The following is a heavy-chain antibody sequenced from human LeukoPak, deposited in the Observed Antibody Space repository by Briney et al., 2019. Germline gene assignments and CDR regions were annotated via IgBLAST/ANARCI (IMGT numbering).Heavy chain of an antibody. CDR2: ISGSGGST. CDR3: AKRGYCSSTNCEHYFDH. V-gene: IGHV3-23*01. J-gene: IGHJ4*02. CDR1: GFTFSIYA. D-gene: IGHD2-2*01. Sequence: PGGSLRLSCAASGFTFSIYAMSWVRQAPGKGLEWVSIISGSGGSTYYADSVKGRFTISRDNSKNTLYLQMNSLRAEDTAVYYCAKRGYCSSTNCEHYFDHWGQGTLVTVSS.